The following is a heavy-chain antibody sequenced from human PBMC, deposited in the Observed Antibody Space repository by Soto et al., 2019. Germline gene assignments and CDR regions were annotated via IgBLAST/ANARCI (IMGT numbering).Heavy chain of an antibody. Sequence: SVKVSCKASGLTFTNSAVQWVRQALGQRLEWIGWIVVGSGNTNYAQKFQERVTFTRDMSTSTAYMELSRLRSDDTAVYYCAADPYYYASSSFYSSEYWGQATLVTX. J-gene: IGHJ4*02. D-gene: IGHD3-22*01. CDR3: AADPYYYASSSFYSSEY. V-gene: IGHV1-58*01. CDR1: GLTFTNSA. CDR2: IVVGSGNT.